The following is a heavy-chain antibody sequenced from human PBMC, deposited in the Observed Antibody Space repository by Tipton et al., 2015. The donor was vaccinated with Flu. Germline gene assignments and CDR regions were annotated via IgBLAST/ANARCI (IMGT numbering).Heavy chain of an antibody. CDR2: INHSGST. CDR3: ARDDRVVVVPAAMGFLYGMDV. CDR1: GGSFSGYY. D-gene: IGHD2-2*01. Sequence: TLSLTCAVYGGSFSGYYWSWIRQPPGKGLEWIGEINHSGSTNYNPSLKSRVTISVDTPKNQFSLKLSSVTAADTAVYYCARDDRVVVVPAAMGFLYGMDVWGQGTTVTVSS. J-gene: IGHJ6*02. V-gene: IGHV4-34*01.